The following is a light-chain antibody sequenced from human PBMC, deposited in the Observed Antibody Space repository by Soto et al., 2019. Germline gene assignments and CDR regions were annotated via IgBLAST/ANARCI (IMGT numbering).Light chain of an antibody. CDR3: QQRSNWPST. Sequence: EIVLTQSPVTLSLSPGERDTLSCRASQSVSSCLAWYQQKPGQAPRLLIYDASNRATGIPARFSGSGSGTDFTLNISSLEPEDFAVYYCQQRSNWPSTFGGGTKVEIK. CDR1: QSVSSC. V-gene: IGKV3-11*01. CDR2: DAS. J-gene: IGKJ4*01.